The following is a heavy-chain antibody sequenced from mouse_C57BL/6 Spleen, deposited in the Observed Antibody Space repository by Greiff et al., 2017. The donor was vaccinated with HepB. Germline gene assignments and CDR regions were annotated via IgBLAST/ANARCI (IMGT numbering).Heavy chain of an antibody. CDR3: AAYYRGAMDY. CDR1: GYTFTDHY. D-gene: IGHD2-12*01. Sequence: EVQLQQSGPELVKPGASVKISCKASGYTFTDHYMNWVKQSHGKSLEWIGDINPNNGGTSYNQKFKGKATLTVDKSSSTAYMELRSLTSEDSAVYYCAAYYRGAMDYWGQGTSVTVSS. V-gene: IGHV1-26*01. J-gene: IGHJ4*01. CDR2: INPNNGGT.